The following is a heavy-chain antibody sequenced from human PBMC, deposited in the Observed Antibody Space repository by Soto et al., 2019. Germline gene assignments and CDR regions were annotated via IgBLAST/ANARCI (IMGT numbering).Heavy chain of an antibody. CDR1: GFTFSSYA. J-gene: IGHJ4*02. D-gene: IGHD3-16*02. CDR2: ISGSGGST. CDR3: ARSTFGGSYRALT. V-gene: IGHV3-23*01. Sequence: PGGSLRLSCAASGFTFSSYAMSWVRQAPGKGLEWVSAISGSGGSTYYADSVKGRFTISRDNSKNTLYLQMNSLRAEDTAVYYRARSTFGGSYRALTWGQGTLVTVSS.